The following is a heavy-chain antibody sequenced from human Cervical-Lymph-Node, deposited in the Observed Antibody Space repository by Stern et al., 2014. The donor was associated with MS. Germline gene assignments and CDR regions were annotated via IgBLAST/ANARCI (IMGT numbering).Heavy chain of an antibody. J-gene: IGHJ6*02. CDR1: GFTFRSYA. D-gene: IGHD3-3*01. CDR3: RYGLDV. V-gene: IGHV3-30*03. CDR2: ISFHGNNK. Sequence: VQLVESGGGVVQPGRSLRLSCASSGFTFRSYAMHWVRQAPGKGLEWVAVISFHGNNKYYADSVKGRFSISRDNVKNTLYFAKDRALMEVLTTDRRRYGLDVWGQGTTVTVSS.